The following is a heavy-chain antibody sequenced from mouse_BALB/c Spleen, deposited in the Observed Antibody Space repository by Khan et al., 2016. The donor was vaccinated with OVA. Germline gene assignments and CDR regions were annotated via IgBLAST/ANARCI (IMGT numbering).Heavy chain of an antibody. J-gene: IGHJ4*01. D-gene: IGHD1-2*01. Sequence: QVQLKESGPGLVAPSQSLSITCTVSGFSLSNYGVNWVRQPPGKGLEWLGGIWGDGSTNYHSVLKYRLSISTDNSKNQVFLKLHSLQTDYTDTYSCVRFSTAPRNYFTMDYWGQGTSVTVSS. CDR2: IWGDGST. CDR3: VRFSTAPRNYFTMDY. V-gene: IGHV2-3*01. CDR1: GFSLSNYG.